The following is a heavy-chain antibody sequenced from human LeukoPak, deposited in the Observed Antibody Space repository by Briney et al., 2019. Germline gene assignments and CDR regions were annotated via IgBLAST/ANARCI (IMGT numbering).Heavy chain of an antibody. Sequence: SETLSLTCTVSGGSISSYYWSWIRQPPGKGLGWIGYIYYSGSTNYNPSLKSRVTISVDTSKNQFSLKLSSVTAADTAVYYCASGAAAGTSDYWGQGTLVTVSS. D-gene: IGHD6-13*01. V-gene: IGHV4-59*01. CDR2: IYYSGST. J-gene: IGHJ4*02. CDR3: ASGAAAGTSDY. CDR1: GGSISSYY.